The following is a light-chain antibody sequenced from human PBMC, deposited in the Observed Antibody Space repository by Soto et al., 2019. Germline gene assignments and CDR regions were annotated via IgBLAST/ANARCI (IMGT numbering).Light chain of an antibody. J-gene: IGLJ1*01. CDR3: CSYADGSTEF. V-gene: IGLV2-14*03. Sequence: YALTQPASVSGSPGQSITIACTGTSRDVGAYDYVSWYLQYPDKAPHLLIYYVDHRPSGVSSRFSGSKSGNTASLTISGLQAEDEGYYYGCSYADGSTEFFGTGTKVTVL. CDR2: YVD. CDR1: SRDVGAYDY.